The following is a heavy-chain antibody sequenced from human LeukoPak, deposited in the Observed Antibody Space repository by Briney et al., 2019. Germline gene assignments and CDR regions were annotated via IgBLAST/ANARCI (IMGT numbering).Heavy chain of an antibody. V-gene: IGHV3-30*18. CDR3: AKSRLVAVVAAYMDV. J-gene: IGHJ6*04. Sequence: TGRSLRLSGAASGFTFSSYAMHWVRQAPGKGLEWVTIISYDASNKYYADSVKGRFTISRDNSKNTLYLQLDSLRPEDTAVYYCAKSRLVAVVAAYMDVWGKGTTVTVSS. CDR1: GFTFSSYA. CDR2: ISYDASNK. D-gene: IGHD2-15*01.